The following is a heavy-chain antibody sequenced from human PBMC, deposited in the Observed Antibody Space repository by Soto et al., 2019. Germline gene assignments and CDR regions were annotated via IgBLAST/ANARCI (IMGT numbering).Heavy chain of an antibody. J-gene: IGHJ2*01. V-gene: IGHV4-31*03. Sequence: QVQLQESGPGLVKPSQTLSLTCTVSGGSISSGGYYWSWIRQHPGKGLEWIGYIYYSGSTYYNPSHKSRVTISVDTSKNQFSLKLSSVTAADTAVYYCARDANLPSGWYFDLWGRGTLVTVSS. CDR3: ARDANLPSGWYFDL. D-gene: IGHD3-10*01. CDR2: IYYSGST. CDR1: GGSISSGGYY.